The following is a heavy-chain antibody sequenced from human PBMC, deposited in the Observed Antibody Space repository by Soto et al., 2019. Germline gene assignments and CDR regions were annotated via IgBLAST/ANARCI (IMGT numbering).Heavy chain of an antibody. CDR1: GFTFSSYA. CDR3: ALAACRSYRFYRRSAHMDV. D-gene: IGHD2-15*01. V-gene: IGHV3-21*01. J-gene: IGHJ6*03. CDR2: ITETSLYI. Sequence: EVPLVESGGGLVKPGGSLRLSCAASGFTFSSYAMSWVRQAPGKGLEWVSSITETSLYIYYAGSVKGRFTIARDNARNSLYVALNSLRAEDTALYYCALAACRSYRFYRRSAHMDVWGKGTTVTGSS.